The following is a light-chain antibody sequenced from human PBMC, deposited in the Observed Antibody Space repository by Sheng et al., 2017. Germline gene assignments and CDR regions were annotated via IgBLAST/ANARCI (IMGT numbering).Light chain of an antibody. V-gene: IGKV3-15*01. Sequence: ETVMTQSPATLSMSPGERVTLSCRASQSVSSNLAWYQQKPGQAPRLLIYGASTRATGIPARFSGSGSGTEFTLTISSLQSEDFAVYYCQQYNNWPPWTFGQGTKVEIK. CDR3: QQYNNWPPWT. CDR2: GAS. J-gene: IGKJ1*01. CDR1: QSVSSN.